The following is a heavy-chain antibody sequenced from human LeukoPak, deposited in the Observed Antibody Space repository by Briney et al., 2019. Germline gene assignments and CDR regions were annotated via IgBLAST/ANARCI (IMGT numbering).Heavy chain of an antibody. CDR1: GFTFSSYG. J-gene: IGHJ4*02. CDR2: IWYDGSNK. D-gene: IGHD4-17*01. V-gene: IGHV3-33*06. CDR3: AKDGTTVTTLNYFDY. Sequence: GGSLRLSCAASGFTFSSYGMHWVRQAPGKGLDWVAIIWYDGSNKYYADSVKGRFTISRDNSKNTLYLQMNSLRAEDTAVYYCAKDGTTVTTLNYFDYWGQGTLVTVSS.